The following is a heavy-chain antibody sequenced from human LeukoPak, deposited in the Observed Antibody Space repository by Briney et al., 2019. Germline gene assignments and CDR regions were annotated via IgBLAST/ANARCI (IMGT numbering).Heavy chain of an antibody. Sequence: SETLSLTCSVSGASISGGTYYWGWIRQPPGKGLEWIGSIYYTGSTYDNPSLKRRVTISVDTSKNQFSLKLSSVTAADTAVYYCARRGGSGRAFDYWGQGTLVTVSS. V-gene: IGHV4-39*01. CDR3: ARRGGSGRAFDY. J-gene: IGHJ4*02. CDR1: GASISGGTYY. CDR2: IYYTGST. D-gene: IGHD1-26*01.